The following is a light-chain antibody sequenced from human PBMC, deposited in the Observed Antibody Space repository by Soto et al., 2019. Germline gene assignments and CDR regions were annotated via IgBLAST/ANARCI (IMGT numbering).Light chain of an antibody. CDR1: QSIGSN. J-gene: IGKJ3*01. V-gene: IGKV3-15*01. Sequence: ETVLTQSPATFSVSPGERATLSCRASQSIGSNLAWYQQRPGQPPRLLIYGASTMATGVPARVSGSGSGTEFTLTINSLQFEDFALYYCQQYNKWPLFTFGPGTKVDIK. CDR3: QQYNKWPLFT. CDR2: GAS.